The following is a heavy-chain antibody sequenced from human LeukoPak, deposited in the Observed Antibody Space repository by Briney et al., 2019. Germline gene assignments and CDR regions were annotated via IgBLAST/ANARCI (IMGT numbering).Heavy chain of an antibody. V-gene: IGHV3-30*02. CDR2: IRYDGSNK. D-gene: IGHD3-22*01. CDR3: AKVYYYDSSGVIAQSFRFGY. CDR1: GFTFSSYG. Sequence: GGSLRLSCAASGFTFSSYGMHWVRQAPGKGLEWVAFIRYDGSNKYYADSVKGRFTISRDNSKNTLYLQMNSLRAEDTAVYYCAKVYYYDSSGVIAQSFRFGYCGQGNLVTGSS. J-gene: IGHJ4*02.